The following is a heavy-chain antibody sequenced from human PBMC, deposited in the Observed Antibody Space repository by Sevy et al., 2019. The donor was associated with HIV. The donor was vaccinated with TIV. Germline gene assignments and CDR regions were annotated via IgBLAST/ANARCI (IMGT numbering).Heavy chain of an antibody. CDR2: ISKSGSTM. J-gene: IGHJ4*02. V-gene: IGHV3-11*01. CDR1: GFTFSDYY. D-gene: IGHD1-26*01. Sequence: GGSLRLSCAASGFTFSDYYMGWIRQAPGRGLEWVSYISKSGSTMYYADSVKGRFTISRDNARNSLYLQMNSLRAEDTAVYFCARAMGSYRFEYWGQGTLVTVSS. CDR3: ARAMGSYRFEY.